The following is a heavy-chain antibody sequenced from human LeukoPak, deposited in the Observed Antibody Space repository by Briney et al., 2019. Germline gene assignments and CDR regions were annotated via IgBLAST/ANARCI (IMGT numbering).Heavy chain of an antibody. J-gene: IGHJ4*02. CDR2: IIPIFGTA. CDR3: ARDPEGGGVSPTDY. D-gene: IGHD3-16*01. V-gene: IGHV1-69*05. Sequence: GASVKVSCKASGGTFSSYAISWVRQAPGQGLEWMGGIIPIFGTANYAQKFQGRVTITTDESTSTAYMELSSLRSEDTAVYYCARDPEGGGVSPTDYWGQGTLVTVSS. CDR1: GGTFSSYA.